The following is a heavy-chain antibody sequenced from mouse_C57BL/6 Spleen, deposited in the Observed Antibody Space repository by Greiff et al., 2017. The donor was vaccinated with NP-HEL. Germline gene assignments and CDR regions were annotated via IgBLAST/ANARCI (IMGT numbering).Heavy chain of an antibody. CDR2: ISSGGSYT. D-gene: IGHD2-4*01. Sequence: EVQRVESGGDLVKPGGSLKLSCAASGFTFSSYGMSWVRQTPDKRLEWVATISSGGSYTYYPDSVKGRFTISRDNAKNTRYLQMSSLKSEDTAMYYCARHNDYDRDYFDYWGQGTTLTVSS. CDR1: GFTFSSYG. V-gene: IGHV5-6*01. CDR3: ARHNDYDRDYFDY. J-gene: IGHJ2*01.